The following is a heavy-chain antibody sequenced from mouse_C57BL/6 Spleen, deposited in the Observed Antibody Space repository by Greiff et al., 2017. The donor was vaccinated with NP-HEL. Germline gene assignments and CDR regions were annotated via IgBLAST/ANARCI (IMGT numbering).Heavy chain of an antibody. V-gene: IGHV5-4*01. Sequence: EVQLVESGGGLVKPGGSLKLSCAASGFTFSSYAMSWVRQTPEKRLEWVATISDGGSYTYYPDNVKGRFTISRDNAKNNLYLQMSHLKSEDTAMYYCARGYYSNPAWFAYWGQGTLVTVSA. CDR1: GFTFSSYA. CDR2: ISDGGSYT. CDR3: ARGYYSNPAWFAY. J-gene: IGHJ3*01. D-gene: IGHD2-5*01.